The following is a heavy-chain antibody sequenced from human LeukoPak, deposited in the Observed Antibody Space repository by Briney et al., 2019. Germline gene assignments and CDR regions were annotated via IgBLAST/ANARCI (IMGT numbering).Heavy chain of an antibody. CDR1: GYTFTSYG. Sequence: ASVKVSCKASGYTFTSYGISWERQAPGQGLEWMGCISAYNGNTNYAQKLQGRVTMTTDTSTSTAYMELGSLRSDDTAVYYCARGYCSSTSCYTGDYWGQGTLVTVSS. D-gene: IGHD2-2*02. J-gene: IGHJ4*02. CDR2: ISAYNGNT. V-gene: IGHV1-18*01. CDR3: ARGYCSSTSCYTGDY.